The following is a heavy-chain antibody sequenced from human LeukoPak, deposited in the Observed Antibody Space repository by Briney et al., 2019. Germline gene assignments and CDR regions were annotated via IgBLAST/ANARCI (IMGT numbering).Heavy chain of an antibody. V-gene: IGHV3-23*01. CDR2: ISYVGGTT. J-gene: IGHJ4*02. CDR1: AFTFSSYA. D-gene: IGHD3-22*01. CDR3: AKSGGAYYSDTSAYSSFDY. Sequence: PGGSLRLSXAASAFTFSSYAMSWVRQAPGKGLEWVSAISYVGGTTYYADSVKGRFTISRDNSKNTLYLQMNSLSAEDTAVYYCAKSGGAYYSDTSAYSSFDYWGQGTLVTVSS.